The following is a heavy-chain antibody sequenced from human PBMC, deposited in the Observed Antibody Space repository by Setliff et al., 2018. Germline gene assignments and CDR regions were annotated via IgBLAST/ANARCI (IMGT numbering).Heavy chain of an antibody. CDR3: ARAQVVFAISAPAWYFEI. CDR2: INQSGSA. J-gene: IGHJ2*01. CDR1: GGSFSGYQ. D-gene: IGHD2-21*01. V-gene: IGHV4-34*01. Sequence: ETLSLTCGVHGGSFSGYQWTWIRQPPGKGLEWIGEINQSGSANYNPPLKSRASLSVDTSEKQLSLTLNSVTVADTAVYYCARAQVVFAISAPAWYFEIWGRGTQVTVSS.